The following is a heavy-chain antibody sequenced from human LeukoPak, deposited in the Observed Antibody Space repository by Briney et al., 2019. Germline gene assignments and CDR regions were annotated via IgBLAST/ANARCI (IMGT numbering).Heavy chain of an antibody. Sequence: ASVTVSFKASGYSFTSNYIHWVRQAPGQGLEWMGMIYPRDGSTSYAQKLQGRVTVTRDTSTSTVHMELSGLRSEDTAVYYCARDQEAFDYWGQGTLVTVSS. J-gene: IGHJ4*02. CDR2: IYPRDGST. CDR3: ARDQEAFDY. V-gene: IGHV1-46*01. CDR1: GYSFTSNY.